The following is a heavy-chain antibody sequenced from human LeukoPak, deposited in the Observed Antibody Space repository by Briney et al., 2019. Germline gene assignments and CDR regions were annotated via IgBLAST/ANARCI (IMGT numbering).Heavy chain of an antibody. J-gene: IGHJ3*02. V-gene: IGHV1-2*02. D-gene: IGHD3-22*01. CDR2: INPNSGGT. CDR1: GYTFTSYA. CDR3: ATYYDSSGYYIDVFDI. Sequence: ASVKVSCKASGYTFTSYAMNWVRQAPGQGLEWMGWINPNSGGTNYAQKFQGRVTMTRDTSISTAYMELSRLRSDDTAVYYCATYYDSSGYYIDVFDIWGQGTMVTVSS.